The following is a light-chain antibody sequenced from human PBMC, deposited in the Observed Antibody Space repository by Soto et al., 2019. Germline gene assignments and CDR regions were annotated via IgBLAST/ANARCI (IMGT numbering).Light chain of an antibody. J-gene: IGLJ1*01. CDR1: TSNIGTHY. V-gene: IGLV1-47*01. CDR2: MND. CDR3: AAWDDSLSGCV. Sequence: QPVLTQPPSASATPGQRVTISCSGSTSNIGTHYVYWYQYLPGTAPKLLIYMNDHRPSGVPDRFSASRSGASASLAISGLRSEDEADYYCAAWDDSLSGCVFGSGTKLTVL.